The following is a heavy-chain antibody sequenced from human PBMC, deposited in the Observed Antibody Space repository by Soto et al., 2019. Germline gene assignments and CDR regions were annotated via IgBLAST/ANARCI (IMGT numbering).Heavy chain of an antibody. D-gene: IGHD5-18*01. V-gene: IGHV3-30*18. CDR1: GFTFSSYG. CDR3: AKLPDTAMVKPLDY. CDR2: ISYDGSNK. J-gene: IGHJ4*02. Sequence: PGGSLRLSCAASGFTFSSYGMHWVRQAPGKGLEWVAVISYDGSNKYYADSVKGRFTISRDNSKNTLYLQMNSLRAEDTAVYYCAKLPDTAMVKPLDYWGQGTLVTVSS.